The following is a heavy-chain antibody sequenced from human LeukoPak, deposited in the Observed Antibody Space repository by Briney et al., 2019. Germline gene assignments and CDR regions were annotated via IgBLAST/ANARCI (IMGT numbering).Heavy chain of an antibody. CDR1: GFTFSSYA. V-gene: IGHV3-23*01. Sequence: PGGSLRLSCAASGFTFSSYAMSWVRQAPGKGLEWVSGISDSGGSTYYADSVKGRFTISRDNSKNTLRLQMNSLRAEDTAAYYCARDETMVRGGPRPYWGQGTLVTISS. CDR2: ISDSGGST. D-gene: IGHD3-10*01. CDR3: ARDETMVRGGPRPY. J-gene: IGHJ4*02.